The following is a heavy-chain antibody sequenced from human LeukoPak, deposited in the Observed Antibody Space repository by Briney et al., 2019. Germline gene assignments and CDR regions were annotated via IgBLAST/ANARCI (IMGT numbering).Heavy chain of an antibody. CDR1: GGSISSSSYY. J-gene: IGHJ5*02. CDR3: AGYCSSTSCYRPSPWFDP. V-gene: IGHV4-39*07. CDR2: IYYSGST. Sequence: PSETLSLTCTVSGGSISSSSYYWGWIRQPPGKGLEWLGRIYYSGSTYYNPSLKSRVTISVDTSNNQFSLKLSSVTAADTAVYYCAGYCSSTSCYRPSPWFDPWGQGTLVTVSS. D-gene: IGHD2-2*01.